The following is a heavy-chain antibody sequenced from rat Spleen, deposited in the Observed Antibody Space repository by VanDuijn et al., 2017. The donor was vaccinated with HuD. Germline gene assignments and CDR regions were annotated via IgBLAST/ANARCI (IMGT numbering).Heavy chain of an antibody. Sequence: EVQLVESGGGLVQPGRSLKLSCAASGFTFSDYYMAWFRQAPKKGLEWVASISYEGSSTYYGDSVKGRFTISRDNAKSTLYLQMNSLRSEDTATYYCARHTEGIGNWFAYWGQGTLVTVSS. D-gene: IGHD1-11*01. CDR2: ISYEGSST. CDR3: ARHTEGIGNWFAY. V-gene: IGHV5-22*01. J-gene: IGHJ3*01. CDR1: GFTFSDYY.